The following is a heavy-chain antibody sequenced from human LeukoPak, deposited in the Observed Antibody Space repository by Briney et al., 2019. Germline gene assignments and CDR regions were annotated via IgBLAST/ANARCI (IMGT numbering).Heavy chain of an antibody. V-gene: IGHV3-23*01. CDR1: GFTFSNAW. J-gene: IGHJ4*02. CDR2: ISGSGGST. D-gene: IGHD1-26*01. Sequence: GGSLRLSCAASGFTFSNAWMSWVRQAPGKGLEWVSAISGSGGSTYYADSVKGRFTISRDNSKNTLYLQMNSLRAEDTAVYYCAKDTKMGAPYYFDYWGQGTLVTISS. CDR3: AKDTKMGAPYYFDY.